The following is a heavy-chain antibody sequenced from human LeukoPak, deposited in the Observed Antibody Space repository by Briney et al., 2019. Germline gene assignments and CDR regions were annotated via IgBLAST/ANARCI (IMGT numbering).Heavy chain of an antibody. V-gene: IGHV3-23*01. Sequence: GGSLRLSCAASGFTFSSYAMSWVRQAPGKGLEWVSAISGSGGSTYYADSVKGRFTISRDNSKNTLYLQMNSLRAEDTAVYYCANSFSGIAVALTLPDYWGQGTLVTVSS. CDR3: ANSFSGIAVALTLPDY. CDR2: ISGSGGST. D-gene: IGHD6-19*01. J-gene: IGHJ4*02. CDR1: GFTFSSYA.